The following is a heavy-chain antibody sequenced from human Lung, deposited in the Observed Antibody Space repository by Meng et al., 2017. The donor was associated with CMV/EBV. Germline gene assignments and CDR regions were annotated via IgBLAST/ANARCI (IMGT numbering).Heavy chain of an antibody. CDR2: VNPISDDT. CDR1: GYSFSGFY. J-gene: IGHJ4*01. Sequence: VRLVQSGAEVKWLGASVKISCQASGYSFSGFYLNWARQAPGHGLEWLGRVNPISDDTHLAQKFEGSITVTRGATINTAFMELTRLRPDDTAVYYCAKSSDNGWSSWGPGTLVTVSS. CDR3: AKSSDNGWSS. V-gene: IGHV1-2*02. D-gene: IGHD6-19*01.